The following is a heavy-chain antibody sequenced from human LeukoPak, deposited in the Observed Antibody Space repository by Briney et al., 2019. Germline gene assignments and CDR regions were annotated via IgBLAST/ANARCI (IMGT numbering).Heavy chain of an antibody. CDR2: ISYDGSNK. Sequence: PGRSLRLSCAASGFTFSSYAMHWVRQAPGKGLEWVAVISYDGSNKYYADSVKGRFTISRDNSKNTLYLQMNSLRAEDTAVYYCARAAYYYDSSGYPALYWGQGTLVTVSS. D-gene: IGHD3-22*01. J-gene: IGHJ4*02. CDR1: GFTFSSYA. V-gene: IGHV3-30-3*01. CDR3: ARAAYYYDSSGYPALY.